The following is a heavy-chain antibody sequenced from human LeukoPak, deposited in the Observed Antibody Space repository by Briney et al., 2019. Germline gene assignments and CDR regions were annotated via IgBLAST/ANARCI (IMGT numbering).Heavy chain of an antibody. CDR2: IYSGGST. Sequence: PGGSLRLSCAASGFTVSSNYMSWVRQAPGKGLEWVSVIYSGGSTYYADSVKGRFTISRDNSKNTLYLQMNSLRAEDTAVYHCARDSVAHGSEIYYYYGMDVWGQGTTVTVSS. CDR1: GFTVSSNY. J-gene: IGHJ6*02. CDR3: ARDSVAHGSEIYYYYGMDV. V-gene: IGHV3-53*01. D-gene: IGHD3-10*01.